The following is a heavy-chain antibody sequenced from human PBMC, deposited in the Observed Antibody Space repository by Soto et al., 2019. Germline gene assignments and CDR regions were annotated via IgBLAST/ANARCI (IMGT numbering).Heavy chain of an antibody. V-gene: IGHV4-59*01. J-gene: IGHJ3*02. D-gene: IGHD5-12*01. Sequence: SETLSLTCTVSGGSMNYYYWSWIRQPPGKGLEWIGYIYHSGTAEYNPSLKSRVTLSVDTSKSQFSLRMSSVTTVDTAVYYCARDRAIISAPTKEYVFEIWGQGTMVTVSS. CDR3: ARDRAIISAPTKEYVFEI. CDR2: IYHSGTA. CDR1: GGSMNYYY.